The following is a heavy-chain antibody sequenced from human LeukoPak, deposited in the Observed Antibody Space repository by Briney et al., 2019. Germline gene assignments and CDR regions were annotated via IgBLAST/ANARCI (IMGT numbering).Heavy chain of an antibody. V-gene: IGHV4-59*11. CDR2: IYYSGST. Sequence: SETLSLTCTVSGGSISSHYWSWIRQPPGKGLEWIGYIYYSGSTNYNPSLKSRVTISVDTSKNQFSLKLSSVTAADTAMYYCAREPEVGGEFDPWGQGTLVTVSS. D-gene: IGHD3-16*01. CDR3: AREPEVGGEFDP. CDR1: GGSISSHY. J-gene: IGHJ5*02.